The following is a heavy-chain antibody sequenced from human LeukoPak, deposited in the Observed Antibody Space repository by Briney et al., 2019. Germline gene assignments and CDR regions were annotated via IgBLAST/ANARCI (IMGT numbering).Heavy chain of an antibody. Sequence: ASVKVSCKASGYTFTSYGIIWVRQAPGQGLEWMGWISAYNGNTNYAQKLQGRVTMTTDTSTSTAYMELRSLRSDDTAVYYCALDDRGSYSFDYWGQGTLVTVSS. CDR1: GYTFTSYG. D-gene: IGHD1-26*01. CDR3: ALDDRGSYSFDY. J-gene: IGHJ4*02. V-gene: IGHV1-18*01. CDR2: ISAYNGNT.